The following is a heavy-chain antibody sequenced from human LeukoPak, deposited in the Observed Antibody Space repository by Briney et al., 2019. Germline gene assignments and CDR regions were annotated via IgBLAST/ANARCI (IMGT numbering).Heavy chain of an antibody. D-gene: IGHD1-14*01. Sequence: GESLKISCQGSGYNFPTYWIGWVCQMPGKGLQWVGFIYPEDSDTRYSPSFEGHVTLSADKSISTAYLQWSSLKASDTAMYYCAVGTDSTDAFDIWGQGTMVTVSS. CDR3: AVGTDSTDAFDI. J-gene: IGHJ3*02. CDR2: IYPEDSDT. CDR1: GYNFPTYW. V-gene: IGHV5-51*01.